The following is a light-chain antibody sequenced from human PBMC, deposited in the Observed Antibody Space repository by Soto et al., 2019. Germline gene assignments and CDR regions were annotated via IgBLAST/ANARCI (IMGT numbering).Light chain of an antibody. CDR3: QQYNNWPPLT. CDR1: QNVSSN. V-gene: IGKV3D-15*01. J-gene: IGKJ5*01. CDR2: GAS. Sequence: EIVMTQSPATLSVSPWERATLYSRASQNVSSNLAWYQQKPGQAPTLLIYGASTRATGIPARFSGSGSGTEFTLTISSLQSEDFAVYYCQQYNNWPPLTFGQGTRLEIK.